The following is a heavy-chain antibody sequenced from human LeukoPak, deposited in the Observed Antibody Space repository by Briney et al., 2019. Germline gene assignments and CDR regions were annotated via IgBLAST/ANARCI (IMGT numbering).Heavy chain of an antibody. CDR3: ARVVDSGSYVFYFDY. D-gene: IGHD1-26*01. Sequence: GGSLRLSCAASGFTFSSYSMNWVRQAPGKGLEWVSFISSSSTYIYYADSLKGRFTISRDNAKNSLYLQMNSLRAEDTAVYYCARVVDSGSYVFYFDYWGQGTLVTVSS. J-gene: IGHJ4*02. CDR2: ISSSSTYI. V-gene: IGHV3-21*01. CDR1: GFTFSSYS.